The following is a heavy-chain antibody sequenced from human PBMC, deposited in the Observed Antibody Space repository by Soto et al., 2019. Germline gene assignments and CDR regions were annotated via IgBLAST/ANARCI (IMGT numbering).Heavy chain of an antibody. D-gene: IGHD6-13*01. CDR2: ISYDGSNK. Sequence: QVQLVESGGGVVQPGRSLRLSCAASGFTFSSYAMHWVRQAPGKGLEWVAVISYDGSNKYYADSVKGRFTISRDNSKNTLYLQMNSLRAEDTAVYYCASKDLNSLGYYYGMDIWGQGTTVTVSS. J-gene: IGHJ6*02. CDR3: ASKDLNSLGYYYGMDI. V-gene: IGHV3-30-3*01. CDR1: GFTFSSYA.